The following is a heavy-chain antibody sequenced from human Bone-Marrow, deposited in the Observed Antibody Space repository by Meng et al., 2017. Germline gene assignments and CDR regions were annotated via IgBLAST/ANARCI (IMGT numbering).Heavy chain of an antibody. J-gene: IGHJ4*02. CDR3: AKDRVEYYYGSGSYYPLN. V-gene: IGHV3-30*02. Sequence: GESLKISCAASGFTFSSDGMHWVRQAPGKGLEWVAFIRYDGSNKYYADSVKGRFTISRDNSKKTLYLQMNSLRAEDTAVYYCAKDRVEYYYGSGSYYPLNWGQGTLVTVSS. CDR2: IRYDGSNK. CDR1: GFTFSSDG. D-gene: IGHD3-10*01.